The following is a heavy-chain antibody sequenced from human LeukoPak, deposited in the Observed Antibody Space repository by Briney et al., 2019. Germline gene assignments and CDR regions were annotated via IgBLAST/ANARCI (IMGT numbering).Heavy chain of an antibody. V-gene: IGHV5-51*01. J-gene: IGHJ4*02. CDR2: IYPGDSDT. D-gene: IGHD2-15*01. CDR3: ARQYCSGGSCYSDY. Sequence: NAGESLRISCKGSGYSFTSYWIGWVRQMPGKGLEWMGIIYPGDSDTRYSPSFQGQVTISADKSISTAYLQWSSLKASDTAMYYCARQYCSGGSCYSDYWGQGTLVTVSS. CDR1: GYSFTSYW.